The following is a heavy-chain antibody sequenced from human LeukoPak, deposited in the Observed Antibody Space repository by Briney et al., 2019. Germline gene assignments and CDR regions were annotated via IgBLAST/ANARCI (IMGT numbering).Heavy chain of an antibody. J-gene: IGHJ4*02. CDR1: GGSISSGGYY. CDR2: IYYSGST. CDR3: SRESGPFSPFGY. D-gene: IGHD1-26*01. V-gene: IGHV4-31*03. Sequence: SQTLSLTCTVSGGSISSGGYYWGWVRQHPGKGLEWIGYIYYSGSTYYNPSLKSRVTISVDTSKNQFSLKLSSVTAADTAVYYCSRESGPFSPFGYWGQGTLVTVTS.